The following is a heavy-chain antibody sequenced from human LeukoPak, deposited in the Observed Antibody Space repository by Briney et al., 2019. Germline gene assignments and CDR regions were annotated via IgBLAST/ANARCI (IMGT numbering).Heavy chain of an antibody. Sequence: GGSLRLSCAASGFTFSSYVMHWVRQAPGKGLEWVAIISYDGSNEYYADSVKGRFTISRDNSKNTLYLQMNSLRAADTAVYYCARDKGTPYLSSSDYWGQGTLVTVSS. CDR2: ISYDGSNE. D-gene: IGHD2-2*01. V-gene: IGHV3-30*04. J-gene: IGHJ4*02. CDR1: GFTFSSYV. CDR3: ARDKGTPYLSSSDY.